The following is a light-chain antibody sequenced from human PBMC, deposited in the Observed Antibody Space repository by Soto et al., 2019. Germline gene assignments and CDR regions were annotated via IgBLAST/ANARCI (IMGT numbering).Light chain of an antibody. CDR1: QGISSY. CDR2: AAS. Sequence: AIRMTQSPSSFSASTGDRVTITCRASQGISSYLAWYQQKPGKAPKLLIYAASTLQSGVPSRFSGSASGPEFTLTISSLQPDDFATYYCQQYHSYPFTFGPGTKVDIK. CDR3: QQYHSYPFT. V-gene: IGKV1-8*01. J-gene: IGKJ3*01.